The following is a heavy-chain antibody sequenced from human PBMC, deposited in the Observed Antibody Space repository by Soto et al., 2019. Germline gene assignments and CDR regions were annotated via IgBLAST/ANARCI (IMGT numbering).Heavy chain of an antibody. CDR1: GDSIISSNYY. CDR2: IYYSGIT. V-gene: IGHV4-39*01. CDR3: ARGKQLVHPGTGRDFDY. Sequence: SETLSLTCTVSGDSIISSNYYWGWIRQPPGKRLEWIANIYYSGITYCNPSLKSRVAISVDTSKNQFSLKLSSVTAADTAVYYCARGKQLVHPGTGRDFDYWSQGTLVTVSS. D-gene: IGHD6-13*01. J-gene: IGHJ4*02.